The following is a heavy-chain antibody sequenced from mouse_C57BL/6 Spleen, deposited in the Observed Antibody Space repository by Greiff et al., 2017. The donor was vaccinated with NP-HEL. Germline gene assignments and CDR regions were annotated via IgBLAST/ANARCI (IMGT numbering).Heavy chain of an antibody. J-gene: IGHJ1*03. CDR3: ARSAYGYWYFDV. V-gene: IGHV1-4*01. D-gene: IGHD1-1*02. Sequence: VKLQQSGAELARPGASVKMSCKASGYTFTSYTMHWVKQRPGQGLEWIGYINPSSGYTKYNQKFKDKATLTADKSSSTAYMQLSSLTSEDSAVYYCARSAYGYWYFDVWGTGTTVTVSS. CDR2: INPSSGYT. CDR1: GYTFTSYT.